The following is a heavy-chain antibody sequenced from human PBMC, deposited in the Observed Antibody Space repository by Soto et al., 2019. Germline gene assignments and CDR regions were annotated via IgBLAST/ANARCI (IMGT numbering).Heavy chain of an antibody. CDR1: GGTFSSYA. CDR3: ARGGSGGGYYYYGMDV. CDR2: IIPIFGTA. Sequence: QVQLVQSGAEVKKPGSSVKVSCKASGGTFSSYAISWVRQAPGQGLEWMGGIIPIFGTANYAQKFQGRVTITAEKSTSTAYMELSSLRSEDTAVYYWARGGSGGGYYYYGMDVWGQGTTVTVSS. D-gene: IGHD2-15*01. V-gene: IGHV1-69*06. J-gene: IGHJ6*02.